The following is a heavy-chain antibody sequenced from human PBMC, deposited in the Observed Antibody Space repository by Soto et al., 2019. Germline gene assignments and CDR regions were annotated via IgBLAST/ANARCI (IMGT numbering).Heavy chain of an antibody. D-gene: IGHD3-22*01. Sequence: GGSLRLSCAASGFTLSSYSMNWVRQAPGKGLEWFSYISSSSSAIYYADSVKGRFTISRDNAKNSLFLQMNSLRDEDTAVYYCARTQSLTYYYDSSGYYSIDYWGQGTLVTVSS. CDR1: GFTLSSYS. CDR2: ISSSSSAI. V-gene: IGHV3-48*02. J-gene: IGHJ4*02. CDR3: ARTQSLTYYYDSSGYYSIDY.